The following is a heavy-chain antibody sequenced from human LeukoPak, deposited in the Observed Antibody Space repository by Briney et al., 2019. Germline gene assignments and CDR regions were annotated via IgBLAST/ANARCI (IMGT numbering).Heavy chain of an antibody. J-gene: IGHJ5*02. Sequence: ASGKVSCKTSSGTFSSYAISWVRQAPGQGVESMRRHIPIFGTANYAQKFLVRVTITADKSTSTAYIDLSSLRAEDTAVYYCARVDGHSSCLTSHTHNGFDPWGQGTLVTVST. CDR1: SGTFSSYA. D-gene: IGHD6-19*01. CDR3: ARVDGHSSCLTSHTHNGFDP. CDR2: HIPIFGTA. V-gene: IGHV1-69*06.